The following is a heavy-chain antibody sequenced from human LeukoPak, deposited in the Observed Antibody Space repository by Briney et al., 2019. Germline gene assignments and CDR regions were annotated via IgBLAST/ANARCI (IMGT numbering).Heavy chain of an antibody. D-gene: IGHD3-22*01. J-gene: IGHJ4*02. V-gene: IGHV3-30*18. CDR2: ISYDGSNK. CDR3: AKDYYYDSSGYSHLFDY. Sequence: GGSLRLSCAASGFTFTDYGMHWVRQAPGKGLEWVADISYDGSNKYYADSEKGRFTISRDNSKNTLYLQMNSQRAEDTAVYYCAKDYYYDSSGYSHLFDYWGQGTLVTVSS. CDR1: GFTFTDYG.